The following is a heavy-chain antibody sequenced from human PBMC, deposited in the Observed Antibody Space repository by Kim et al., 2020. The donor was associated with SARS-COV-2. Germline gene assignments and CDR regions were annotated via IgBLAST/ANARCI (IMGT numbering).Heavy chain of an antibody. V-gene: IGHV3-73*01. CDR3: TRPPGRCED. CDR2: IRSQADSYAT. J-gene: IGHJ4*02. CDR1: GFTFSGSA. Sequence: GGSLRLSCVASGFTFSGSAIHWVRQTSGKGLEWVGRIRSQADSYATTYAASVKGRFTFSRDDSKNTAYLQMNSLKTEDTAVYYCTRPPGRCEDWGQGTPVTVSS.